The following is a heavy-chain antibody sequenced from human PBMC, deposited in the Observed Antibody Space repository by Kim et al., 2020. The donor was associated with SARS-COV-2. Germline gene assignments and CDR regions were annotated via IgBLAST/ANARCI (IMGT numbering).Heavy chain of an antibody. CDR3: ASDKNSSGWTPLG. CDR2: IWYDGSNK. V-gene: IGHV3-33*01. D-gene: IGHD6-19*01. J-gene: IGHJ4*02. Sequence: GGSLRLSCAASGFTFSSYGMHWVRQAPGKGLEWVAVIWYDGSNKYYADSVKGRFTISRDNSKNTLYLQMNSLRAEATAASYCASDKNSSGWTPLGWGQGT. CDR1: GFTFSSYG.